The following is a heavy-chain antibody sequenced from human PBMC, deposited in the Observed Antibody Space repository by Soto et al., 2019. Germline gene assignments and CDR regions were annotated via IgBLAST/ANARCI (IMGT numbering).Heavy chain of an antibody. CDR2: IHPGDSDT. Sequence: GESLNISCVGSGFSFSRYTVGWVRQVPGKGLEWMGVIHPGDSDTRYSPSFQGQVTISADKSISTAYLQWSSLKASDTAMYYCARLTDPYYYDSSFVFGYWGQGTLVTVSS. D-gene: IGHD3-22*01. CDR3: ARLTDPYYYDSSFVFGY. CDR1: GFSFSRYT. J-gene: IGHJ4*02. V-gene: IGHV5-51*01.